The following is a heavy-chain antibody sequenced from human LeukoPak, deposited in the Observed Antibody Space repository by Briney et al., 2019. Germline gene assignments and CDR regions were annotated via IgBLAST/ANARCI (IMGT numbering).Heavy chain of an antibody. CDR1: GSTFSSFA. Sequence: GGTLRLSCAASGSTFSSFAMSWVRQGPGKGLERASAISGSGHTTYYAASVKGRFTISRDNSKNPLYLQMSSLRAEDTAVYYCAKDHQIGGAYHLHYWGQGTLVTVSS. J-gene: IGHJ4*02. V-gene: IGHV3-23*01. D-gene: IGHD1-26*01. CDR3: AKDHQIGGAYHLHY. CDR2: ISGSGHTT.